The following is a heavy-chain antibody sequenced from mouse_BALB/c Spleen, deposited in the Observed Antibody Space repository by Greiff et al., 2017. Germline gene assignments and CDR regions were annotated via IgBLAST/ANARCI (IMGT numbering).Heavy chain of an antibody. D-gene: IGHD2-4*01. J-gene: IGHJ3*01. CDR1: GYTFTSYW. Sequence: VQLQQSGAELVKPGASVKMSCKASGYTFTSYWMHWVKQRPGQGLEWIGVIDPSDSYTSYNQKFKGKATLTVDTSSSTAYMQLSSLTSEDSAVYYCTSNYYDYDEFAYWGQGTLVTVSA. CDR2: IDPSDSYT. V-gene: IGHV1S127*01. CDR3: TSNYYDYDEFAY.